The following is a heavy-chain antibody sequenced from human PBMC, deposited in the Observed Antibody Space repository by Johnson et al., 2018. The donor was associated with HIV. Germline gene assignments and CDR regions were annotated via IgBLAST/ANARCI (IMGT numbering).Heavy chain of an antibody. D-gene: IGHD6-13*01. V-gene: IGHV3-64*01. Sequence: VQLVESGGGLVQPGGSLRLSCAASGFTFSSYAMHWVRQAPGKGLEYVSAISSNGGKTYYANSVRGRFTISRDNSKNRLYLQMNSLRAEDTAVYYCTTDLQQLISEDAFDIWGQGTMVTVSS. J-gene: IGHJ3*02. CDR3: TTDLQQLISEDAFDI. CDR1: GFTFSSYA. CDR2: ISSNGGKT.